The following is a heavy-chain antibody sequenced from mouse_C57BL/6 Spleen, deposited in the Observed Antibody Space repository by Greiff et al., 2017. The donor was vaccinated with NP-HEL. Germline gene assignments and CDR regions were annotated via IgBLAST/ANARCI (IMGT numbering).Heavy chain of an antibody. CDR1: GYAFSSSW. D-gene: IGHD2-3*01. CDR3: ARWGDGYFDY. Sequence: QVQLQQSGPELVKHGASVKISCKASGYAFSSSWMNWVKQRPGKGLEWIGRIYPGDGDTNYNGKFKGKATLTADKSSSTAYMQLSSLTSEDSAVYFCARWGDGYFDYWGQGTTLTVSS. CDR2: IYPGDGDT. J-gene: IGHJ2*01. V-gene: IGHV1-82*01.